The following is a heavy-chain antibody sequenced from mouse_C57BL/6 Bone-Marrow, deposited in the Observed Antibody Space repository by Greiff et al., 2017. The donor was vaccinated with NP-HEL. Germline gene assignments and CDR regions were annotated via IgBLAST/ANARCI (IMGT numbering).Heavy chain of an antibody. CDR3: ARDDGYYYYAMDY. D-gene: IGHD2-3*01. Sequence: VQLQQPGAELVKPGASVKMSCKASGYTFTSYWITWVKQRPGQGLEWIGDIYPGSGSTNYNEKFKSKATLTVDTSSSTAYMQLGSLTSEDSAVYYCARDDGYYYYAMDYWGQGTSVTVSS. CDR2: IYPGSGST. CDR1: GYTFTSYW. J-gene: IGHJ4*01. V-gene: IGHV1-55*01.